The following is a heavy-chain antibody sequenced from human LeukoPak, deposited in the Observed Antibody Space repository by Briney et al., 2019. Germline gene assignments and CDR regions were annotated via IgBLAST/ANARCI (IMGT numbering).Heavy chain of an antibody. CDR1: GGSISSYY. V-gene: IGHV4-59*12. CDR2: IYYSGST. D-gene: IGHD2-8*01. Sequence: SETLSLTCTVSGGSISSYYWSWIRQPPGKGLEWIGYIYYSGSTNYNPSLKSRVTISVDTSKNQFSLELSSVTAADTAVYYCARDTNGVSLYWGQGTLVTVSS. J-gene: IGHJ4*02. CDR3: ARDTNGVSLY.